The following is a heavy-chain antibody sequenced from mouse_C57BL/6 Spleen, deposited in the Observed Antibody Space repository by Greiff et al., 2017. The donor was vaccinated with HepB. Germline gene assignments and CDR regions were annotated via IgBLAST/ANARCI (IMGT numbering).Heavy chain of an antibody. CDR3: ARAGDDLAWFAY. CDR1: GFTFSSYA. CDR2: ISDGGSYT. V-gene: IGHV5-4*03. J-gene: IGHJ3*01. Sequence: DVKLVESGGGLVKPGGSLKLSCAASGFTFSSYAMSWVRQTPEKRLEWVATISDGGSYTYYPDNVKGRFTISRDNAKNNLYLQMSHLKSEDTAMYYCARAGDDLAWFAYWGQGTLVTVSA.